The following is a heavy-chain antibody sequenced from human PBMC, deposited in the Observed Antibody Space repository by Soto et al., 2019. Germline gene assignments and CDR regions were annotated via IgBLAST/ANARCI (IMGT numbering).Heavy chain of an antibody. CDR2: INPKSGGT. Sequence: ASVKVSCKXSGYTFTGYYLHWVRQAPGHGLEWMGWINPKSGGTKYAQNFQGRVTMTRDTSISTAYMDLSRLRSDDTAVYYCARSLSPTDLNYYGSGSYSYFDYWGQGTLVTVSS. V-gene: IGHV1-2*02. J-gene: IGHJ4*02. D-gene: IGHD3-10*01. CDR1: GYTFTGYY. CDR3: ARSLSPTDLNYYGSGSYSYFDY.